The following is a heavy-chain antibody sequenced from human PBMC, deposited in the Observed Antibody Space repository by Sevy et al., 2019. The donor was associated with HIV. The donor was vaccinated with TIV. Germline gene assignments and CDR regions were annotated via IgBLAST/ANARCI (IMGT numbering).Heavy chain of an antibody. Sequence: SETLSLTCTVSGGSISNSTYYWGWIRQPPGKGLELIGTIYYGGSTYYNPSLKNRVTISVDTSKNQFSLKLSSVTAADTAVYYCARSNDYWGQGTLVTVSS. CDR1: GGSISNSTYY. CDR3: ARSNDY. V-gene: IGHV4-39*01. CDR2: IYYGGST. J-gene: IGHJ4*02.